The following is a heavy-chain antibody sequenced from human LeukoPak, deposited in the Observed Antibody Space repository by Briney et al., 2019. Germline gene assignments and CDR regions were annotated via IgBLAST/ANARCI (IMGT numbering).Heavy chain of an antibody. Sequence: GGSLRLSCAVSGFTFSGFWMSWSRQAPGKGLEWVASINSDGSEGYYADVVKGRFTISRDNAKNSLYLQINSLRAEDTAVYYCGRSSYSSSSSVWGQGTMVTVSS. V-gene: IGHV3-7*03. CDR3: GRSSYSSSSSV. CDR2: INSDGSEG. CDR1: GFTFSGFW. J-gene: IGHJ3*01. D-gene: IGHD6-6*01.